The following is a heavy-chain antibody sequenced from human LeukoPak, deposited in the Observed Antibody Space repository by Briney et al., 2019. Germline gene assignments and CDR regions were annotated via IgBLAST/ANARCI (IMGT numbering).Heavy chain of an antibody. CDR2: IYAGSST. J-gene: IGHJ3*02. D-gene: IGHD2-2*01. Sequence: GGSLRLSCAASGFTVRTTYMSWVRQAPGKGLAWVSVIYAGSSTYYADSVKGRFTISRDNSKNTLYLQMNSLRAEDTAVYYCARVGTTSRAPNIWGQGTMVTVSS. V-gene: IGHV3-53*01. CDR3: ARVGTTSRAPNI. CDR1: GFTVRTTY.